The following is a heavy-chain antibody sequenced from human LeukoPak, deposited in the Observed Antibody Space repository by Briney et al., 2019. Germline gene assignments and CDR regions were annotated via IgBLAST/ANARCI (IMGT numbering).Heavy chain of an antibody. CDR3: ARDAGGYYDYVWGSYRYYFDY. J-gene: IGHJ4*02. V-gene: IGHV3-21*01. CDR1: GFTFSSYS. D-gene: IGHD3-16*01. CDR2: ISSSSSYI. Sequence: GGSLRLSCAASGFTFSSYSMNWVRQAPGKGLEWVSSISSSSSYIYYADSVKGRFTISRDNAKNSLYLQMNSLRAEDTAVYYCARDAGGYYDYVWGSYRYYFDYWGQGTLVTVSS.